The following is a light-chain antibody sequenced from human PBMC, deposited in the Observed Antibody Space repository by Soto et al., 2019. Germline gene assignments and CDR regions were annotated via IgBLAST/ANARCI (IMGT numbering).Light chain of an antibody. Sequence: EIQMTQSPSSLSASVGDRVTITCRASESISSYLNWYQQYPGKAPKLLIYGASSLQSGVPSRFSGSGSGTDFSLTISSLQSGDFATYYCQQSSSAPFTFGGGTKVDI. CDR2: GAS. V-gene: IGKV1-39*01. CDR1: ESISSY. J-gene: IGKJ4*01. CDR3: QQSSSAPFT.